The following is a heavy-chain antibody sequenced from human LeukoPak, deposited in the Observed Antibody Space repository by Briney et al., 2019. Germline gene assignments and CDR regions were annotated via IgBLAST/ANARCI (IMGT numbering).Heavy chain of an antibody. CDR2: ISSDSSYI. D-gene: IGHD4-17*01. V-gene: IGHV3-21*01. J-gene: IGHJ6*03. Sequence: GGSLRLSCAASGFTFSSCSMKWVRQARGKGLEWVSAISSDSSYIYYADSVRGRFTISRDNAKNSLYLQMSSLRAEDTAVYYCARIRDFGASYHYFYMDVWGKGTTVTVSS. CDR3: ARIRDFGASYHYFYMDV. CDR1: GFTFSSCS.